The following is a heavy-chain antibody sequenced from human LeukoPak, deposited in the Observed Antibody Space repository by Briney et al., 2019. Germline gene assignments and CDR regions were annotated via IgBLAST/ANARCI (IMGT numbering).Heavy chain of an antibody. CDR2: IHSGGST. J-gene: IGHJ6*02. V-gene: IGHV3-53*01. D-gene: IGHD1-7*01. CDR1: GFTVSSSY. Sequence: GGSLRLSCAASGFTVSSSYMSWVRQAPGKGLEWVSVIHSGGSTYYADSVKGRFTISRDNSKNTLCLQMNSLRAEDTAVYYCAKNYIYYHYGMDVWGQGTTVTVSS. CDR3: AKNYIYYHYGMDV.